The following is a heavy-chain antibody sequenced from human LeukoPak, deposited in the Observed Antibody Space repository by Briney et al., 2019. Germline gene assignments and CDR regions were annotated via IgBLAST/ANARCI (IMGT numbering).Heavy chain of an antibody. V-gene: IGHV4-39*02. CDR3: VRDYSNFVQGD. Sequence: SETLSLTCTVSGDSISSSHYYWGWIRQSPGKGLEWIGSIYSGGETHYNPSLNSRVTIFLDTSKNRFSLSLISVTATDTAVYYCVRDYSNFVQGDWGQGTLVTVSS. CDR1: GDSISSSHYY. CDR2: IYSGGET. D-gene: IGHD4-11*01. J-gene: IGHJ4*02.